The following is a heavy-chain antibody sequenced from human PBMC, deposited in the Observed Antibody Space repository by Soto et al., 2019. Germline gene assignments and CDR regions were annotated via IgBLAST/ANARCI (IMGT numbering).Heavy chain of an antibody. V-gene: IGHV4-39*01. CDR1: GGSISSSTYY. CDR3: ARQRPWARLDD. CDR2: MFYTGST. J-gene: IGHJ4*02. D-gene: IGHD1-26*01. Sequence: PSETLSLTCTVFGGSISSSTYYWGWIRQPPGKGLEWIGSMFYTGSTYYNPSLKNQVNKSVDTSKNHFSLKLSSVTAADTAVYYCARQRPWARLDDWGQGILVT.